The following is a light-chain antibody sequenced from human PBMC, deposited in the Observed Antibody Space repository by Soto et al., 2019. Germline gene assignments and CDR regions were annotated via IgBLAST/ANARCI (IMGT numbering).Light chain of an antibody. Sequence: QSVLTQPPSVSAAPGQKVTISFSGSSSNIGNNYVSWYQQLPGTAPKLLIYDNNKRPSGIPDRFSGSKSGTSATLGITGHQTGDEADYYCGTWDSSLSVVVFGGGTKVTVL. CDR3: GTWDSSLSVVV. J-gene: IGLJ2*01. CDR2: DNN. CDR1: SSNIGNNY. V-gene: IGLV1-51*01.